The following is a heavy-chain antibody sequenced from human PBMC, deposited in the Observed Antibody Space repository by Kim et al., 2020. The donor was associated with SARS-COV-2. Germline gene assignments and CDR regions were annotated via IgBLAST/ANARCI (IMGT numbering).Heavy chain of an antibody. Sequence: GGSLRLSCAASGFTFSSYAMSWVRQAPGKGLEWVSVIYSGGSSTYYADSVKGRFTISRDNSKNTLYLQMNSLRAEDTAVYYCAKGNLPRGWGQGTLVTVS. CDR1: GFTFSSYA. J-gene: IGHJ4*02. V-gene: IGHV3-23*03. CDR2: IYSGGSST. CDR3: AKGNLPRG.